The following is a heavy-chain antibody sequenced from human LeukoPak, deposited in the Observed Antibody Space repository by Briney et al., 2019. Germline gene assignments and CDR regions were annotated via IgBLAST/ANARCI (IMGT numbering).Heavy chain of an antibody. D-gene: IGHD4-23*01. V-gene: IGHV1-2*02. CDR1: GYTFTGYY. CDR2: INPNSGDT. Sequence: ASVKVSCKASGYTFTGYYMHWVRQAPGQGLEWMGWINPNSGDTNYAQKFQGRVTMTRDTSISTASMEPSRLRSDDTAVYFCARDGYGGNSFDYWGQGTLVTVSS. J-gene: IGHJ4*02. CDR3: ARDGYGGNSFDY.